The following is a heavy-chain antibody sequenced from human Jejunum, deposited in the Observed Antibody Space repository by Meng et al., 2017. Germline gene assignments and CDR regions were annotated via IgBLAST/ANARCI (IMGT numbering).Heavy chain of an antibody. CDR3: ARVGLGWSGFDS. CDR2: ITHSGST. Sequence: QVQLQESGPGLVKPSGTLSLTCSVYGESFSNYYWNWIRQAPGKGLEWIGEITHSGSTKYDPSLKSRVTISQDTSKNQFSLQLSSVTAADTAIYYCARVGLGWSGFDSWGQGSLVTVSS. CDR1: GESFSNYY. V-gene: IGHV4-34*10. D-gene: IGHD6-19*01. J-gene: IGHJ4*02.